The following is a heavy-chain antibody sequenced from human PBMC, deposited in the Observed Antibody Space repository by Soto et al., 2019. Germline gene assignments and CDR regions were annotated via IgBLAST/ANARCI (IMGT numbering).Heavy chain of an antibody. J-gene: IGHJ4*02. V-gene: IGHV5-51*01. Sequence: GESLKISCKGSGYIFTNYWIGWVRQIPGKGLEWMGIINPADSDTRYSPSFQGQVTVSVDKSISTAYLHRGSLKASDTAMYYCVRPDSTGYYSHWGQGTPVTVPQ. CDR2: INPADSDT. D-gene: IGHD3-9*01. CDR3: VRPDSTGYYSH. CDR1: GYIFTNYW.